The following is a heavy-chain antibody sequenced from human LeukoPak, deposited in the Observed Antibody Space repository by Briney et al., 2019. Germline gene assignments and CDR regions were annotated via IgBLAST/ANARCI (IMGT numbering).Heavy chain of an antibody. D-gene: IGHD1-1*01. V-gene: IGHV1-2*02. CDR3: ARGYWNDVGENFPFDY. Sequence: ASVKVSCKASGYTFTGYYMHWVRQAPGQGLEWMGWINPNSGGTNYAQKFQDRVSMTRDTSISTAYMQLSRLRSDDTAVYYCARGYWNDVGENFPFDYWGQGTLVTVSS. CDR2: INPNSGGT. CDR1: GYTFTGYY. J-gene: IGHJ4*02.